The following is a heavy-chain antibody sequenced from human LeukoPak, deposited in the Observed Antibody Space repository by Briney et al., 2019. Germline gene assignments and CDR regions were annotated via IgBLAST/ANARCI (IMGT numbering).Heavy chain of an antibody. J-gene: IGHJ5*02. CDR3: ASRYCSSTSCGNWFDP. V-gene: IGHV4-30-4*01. D-gene: IGHD2-2*01. Sequence: SETLSLTCTVSGGSISSGDYYWSWIRQPPGKGLEWIGYIYYSGSTYYNPSLKSRVTISVDTSKNQFSLKLSSVTATDTAVYYCASRYCSSTSCGNWFDPWGQGTLVTVSS. CDR1: GGSISSGDYY. CDR2: IYYSGST.